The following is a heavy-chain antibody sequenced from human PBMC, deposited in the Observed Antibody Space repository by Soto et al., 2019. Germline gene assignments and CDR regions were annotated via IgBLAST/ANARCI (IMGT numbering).Heavy chain of an antibody. CDR2: IIPIFGTV. Sequence: QVQLLQSGAEVKKPGSSVRVSCEASGGTFRTYAISWVRQAPGQGLEWMGGIIPIFGTVNYAQKLQGRVTITADESTTTVYMDLRSLRSEDTAVYYGAKGAVAGTPTSYYCYGMDVWGQGTTVTVSS. D-gene: IGHD6-19*01. CDR1: GGTFRTYA. V-gene: IGHV1-69*12. J-gene: IGHJ6*02. CDR3: AKGAVAGTPTSYYCYGMDV.